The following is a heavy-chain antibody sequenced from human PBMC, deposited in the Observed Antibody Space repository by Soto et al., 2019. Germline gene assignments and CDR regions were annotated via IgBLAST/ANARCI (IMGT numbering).Heavy chain of an antibody. CDR1: GGSISSSSYY. Sequence: PSETLSLTCTVSGGSISSSSYYWGWIRQPPGKGLEWIGSIYYSGSTYYNPSLKSRVTISVDTSKNQFSLKLSSVTAADTAVYYCARHQGSISLYYFDYWGQGNLVTVSS. V-gene: IGHV4-39*01. J-gene: IGHJ4*02. CDR3: ARHQGSISLYYFDY. CDR2: IYYSGST. D-gene: IGHD2-2*01.